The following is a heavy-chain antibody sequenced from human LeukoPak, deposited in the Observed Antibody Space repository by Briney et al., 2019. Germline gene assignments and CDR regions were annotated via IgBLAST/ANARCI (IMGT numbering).Heavy chain of an antibody. Sequence: PGGSLRLSCAASGFTFSSYGMNWVRQAPGKGLEWVSFISSGSNDIYYADSVKGRFTISRDNAKNSLYLEMNSLRAEDTAVYYCARSIGAAYFDNWGQGTLVTVSS. CDR3: ARSIGAAYFDN. CDR1: GFTFSSYG. V-gene: IGHV3-21*01. J-gene: IGHJ4*02. D-gene: IGHD6-13*01. CDR2: ISSGSNDI.